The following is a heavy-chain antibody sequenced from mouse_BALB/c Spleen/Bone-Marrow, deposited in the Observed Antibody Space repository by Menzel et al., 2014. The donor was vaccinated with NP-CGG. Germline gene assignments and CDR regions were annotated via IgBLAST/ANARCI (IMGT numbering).Heavy chain of an antibody. D-gene: IGHD2-10*02. J-gene: IGHJ1*01. V-gene: IGHV5-6*01. CDR1: GFTFSSYG. CDR2: ISSGGSHT. CDR3: ARRGYDNSYWYFGV. Sequence: EVHLVESGGDLVKPGGSLKLSCAASGFTFSSYGMSWVRQTPDKRLEWVATISSGGSHTYYPDSVKGRFTISRDNAKNTLYLQMSSLKSEDTAICYCARRGYDNSYWYFGVWGAGTTVTVSS.